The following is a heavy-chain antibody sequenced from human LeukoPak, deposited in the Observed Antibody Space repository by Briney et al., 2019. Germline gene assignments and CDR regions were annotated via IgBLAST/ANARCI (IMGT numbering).Heavy chain of an antibody. CDR2: INPNSGGT. D-gene: IGHD3-22*01. Sequence: ASVKVSCKASGYTFTGYYMHWVRQAPGQGLEWMGWINPNSGGTSYAQKFQGRVTMTRDTSISTAYMELSRLRSDDTAVYYCARDLTYYYDSSGYSHFDYWGQGTLVTVSS. V-gene: IGHV1-2*02. CDR1: GYTFTGYY. J-gene: IGHJ4*02. CDR3: ARDLTYYYDSSGYSHFDY.